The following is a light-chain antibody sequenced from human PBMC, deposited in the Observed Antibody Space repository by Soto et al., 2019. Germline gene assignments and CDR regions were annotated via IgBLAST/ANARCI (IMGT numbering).Light chain of an antibody. J-gene: IGKJ5*01. CDR2: GAS. Sequence: QMTQSPSSVSAYVGDRVTITCRVSQDIRTWLAWYQQKPGKAPKILIYGASTLQSGVPSRFSGSGSGTYFTLTISSLQPEDSATYYCQHATTFPITFGQGTRLEIK. V-gene: IGKV1-12*01. CDR3: QHATTFPIT. CDR1: QDIRTW.